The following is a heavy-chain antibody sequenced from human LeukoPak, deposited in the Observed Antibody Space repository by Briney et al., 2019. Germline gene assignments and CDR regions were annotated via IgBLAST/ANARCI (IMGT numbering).Heavy chain of an antibody. V-gene: IGHV1-58*01. CDR3: AAGDYDSCGYYTLIGY. CDR2: IVVGSGNT. D-gene: IGHD3-22*01. Sequence: SVKVSCKASGFTFTSSAVQWVRQARGQRLEWIGWIVVGSGNTNYAQKFQERVTITRDMSTSTAYMELSSLRSEDTAVYYCAAGDYDSCGYYTLIGYWGQGTLVTVSS. J-gene: IGHJ4*02. CDR1: GFTFTSSA.